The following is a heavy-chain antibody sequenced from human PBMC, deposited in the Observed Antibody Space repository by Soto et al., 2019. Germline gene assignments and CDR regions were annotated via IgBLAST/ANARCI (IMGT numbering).Heavy chain of an antibody. Sequence: ASVKVSCKTSGYTFTGHYIHWVRQAPQQGPEWMGEIGPESGATRYAEKFRGRVTMTMDTSITTVYMELRDLSPDDTAVYYCGRGRSGQIVIFYWGQGTPVTVSS. CDR1: GYTFTGHY. V-gene: IGHV1-2*02. CDR2: IGPESGAT. CDR3: GRGRSGQIVIFY. J-gene: IGHJ4*02. D-gene: IGHD3-3*02.